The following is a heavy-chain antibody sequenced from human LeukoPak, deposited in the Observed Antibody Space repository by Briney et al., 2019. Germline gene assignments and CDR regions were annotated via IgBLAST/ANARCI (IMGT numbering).Heavy chain of an antibody. CDR3: ARASSGAGTFYYYGMDV. V-gene: IGHV4-4*02. Sequence: SETLSLTCAVTGGSITNDNWWSWVRQPPGKGLEWIGEINHSGSTNYNPSLKSRVTISVDTSKNQFSLKLSSVTAADTAVYYCARASSGAGTFYYYGMDVWGQGTTVTVSS. CDR1: GGSITNDNW. J-gene: IGHJ6*02. D-gene: IGHD6-19*01. CDR2: INHSGST.